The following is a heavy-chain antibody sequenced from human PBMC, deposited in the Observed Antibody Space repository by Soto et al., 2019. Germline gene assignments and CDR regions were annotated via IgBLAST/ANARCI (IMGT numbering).Heavy chain of an antibody. Sequence: SETLSLTCAVYGGSFGGYYWSWIRQPPGKGLEWIGEINHSGSTNYNPSLKSRVTISVDTSKNQFSLKLSSVTAADTAVYYCARGGFAGYYDFWSGYYGWFDPWGQGTLVTVSS. J-gene: IGHJ5*02. D-gene: IGHD3-3*01. CDR2: INHSGST. CDR1: GGSFGGYY. CDR3: ARGGFAGYYDFWSGYYGWFDP. V-gene: IGHV4-34*01.